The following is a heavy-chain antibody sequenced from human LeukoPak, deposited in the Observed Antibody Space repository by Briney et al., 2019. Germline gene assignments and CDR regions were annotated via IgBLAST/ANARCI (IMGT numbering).Heavy chain of an antibody. V-gene: IGHV4-59*08. CDR1: GGSISSYY. Sequence: SETLSLTCAVSGGSISSYYWSWIRQPPGKGLEWIGYIYYSGSINYNPSLKSRVTISVDTSKNQFSLKLRSVTAADTAVYYCARYSGSYSGFDYWGQGTLVTVSS. D-gene: IGHD1-26*01. J-gene: IGHJ4*02. CDR2: IYYSGSI. CDR3: ARYSGSYSGFDY.